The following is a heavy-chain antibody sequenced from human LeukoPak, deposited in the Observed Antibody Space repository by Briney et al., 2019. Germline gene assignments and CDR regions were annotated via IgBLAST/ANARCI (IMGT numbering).Heavy chain of an antibody. CDR1: GFTFDDYA. D-gene: IGHD3-10*02. Sequence: GGSLRLSCAVSGFTFDDYAMHWVRQVPGKGLEWVAGMSWNSDTRGYVDSVKGRFTISKDNAKNSLYLQMNSLRAVDTGVYYCAELGITMIGGVWGKGTTVTISS. CDR3: AELGITMIGGV. CDR2: MSWNSDTR. V-gene: IGHV3-9*01. J-gene: IGHJ6*04.